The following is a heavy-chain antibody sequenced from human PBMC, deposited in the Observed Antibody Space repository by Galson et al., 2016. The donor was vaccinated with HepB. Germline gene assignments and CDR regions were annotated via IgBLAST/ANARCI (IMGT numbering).Heavy chain of an antibody. CDR2: IYPDDSDT. J-gene: IGHJ4*02. CDR1: GYSFSTYW. CDR3: EGHEPYFYDRCGYADY. Sequence: QSGAEVKKPGESLKISCKGSGYSFSTYWIGWVRQRPGKGLEWMGIIYPDDSDTTYSPSFQGQVTIPADRSISTAYLQWSSLEASDTAMYYCEGHEPYFYDRCGYADYWGQGTLVTVSS. V-gene: IGHV5-51*01. D-gene: IGHD3-22*01.